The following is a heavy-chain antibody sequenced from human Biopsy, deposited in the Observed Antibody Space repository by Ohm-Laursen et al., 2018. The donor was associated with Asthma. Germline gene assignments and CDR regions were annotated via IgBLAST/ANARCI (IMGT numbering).Heavy chain of an antibody. CDR2: VSHTGST. CDR3: ARLADCSGGACYSYGWFDP. J-gene: IGHJ5*02. CDR1: GGSIRSHD. V-gene: IGHV4-59*11. D-gene: IGHD2-15*01. Sequence: SETLSLTCTVSGGSIRSHDWTWIRLPPGKGLEYIGDVSHTGSTNYNPSLKSRVTMSLDTSKNQFSLRLTSVTPADTAVYYCARLADCSGGACYSYGWFDPWGQGTLVIVSS.